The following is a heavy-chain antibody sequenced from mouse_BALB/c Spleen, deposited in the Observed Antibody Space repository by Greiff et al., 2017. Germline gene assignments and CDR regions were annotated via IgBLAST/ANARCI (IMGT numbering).Heavy chain of an antibody. Sequence: EVQLQQSGAELVRPGSSVKISCKASGYTFTSYWMHWVKQRPGQGLEWIGAIYPGNSDTSYNQKFKGKAKLTAVTSTSTAYMELSSLTNEDSAVYYCTRDYGNLYWGQGTSVTVSS. J-gene: IGHJ4*01. CDR3: TRDYGNLY. CDR2: IYPGNSDT. CDR1: GYTFTSYW. V-gene: IGHV1-5*01. D-gene: IGHD2-1*01.